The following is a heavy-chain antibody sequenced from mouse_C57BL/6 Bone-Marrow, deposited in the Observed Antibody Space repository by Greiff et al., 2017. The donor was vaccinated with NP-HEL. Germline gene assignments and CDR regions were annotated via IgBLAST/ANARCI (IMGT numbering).Heavy chain of an antibody. CDR3: ARKLSGYFDY. V-gene: IGHV1-81*01. J-gene: IGHJ2*01. CDR2: IYPRSGNT. CDR1: GYTFTSYG. D-gene: IGHD1-1*02. Sequence: QVHVKQSGAELARPGASVKLSCKASGYTFTSYGISWVKQRTGQGLEWIGEIYPRSGNTYYNEKFKGKATLTADKSSSTAYMELRSLTSEDSAVYFCARKLSGYFDYWGQGTTLTVSS.